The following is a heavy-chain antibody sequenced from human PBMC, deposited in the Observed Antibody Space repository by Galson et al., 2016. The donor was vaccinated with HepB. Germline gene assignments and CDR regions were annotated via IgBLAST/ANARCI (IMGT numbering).Heavy chain of an antibody. D-gene: IGHD4-23*01. J-gene: IGHJ4*02. V-gene: IGHV3-21*05. CDR1: GFTFSTYT. CDR2: ISSSSSYT. Sequence: SLRLSCAASGFTFSTYTLNWVRQAPGKGLEWVSYISSSSSYTNYAESVKGRFTISRDNAKNSLYLQMNSLRAEDTAVYYCARAQTTVVTYIDNWGQGTLVTVSS. CDR3: ARAQTTVVTYIDN.